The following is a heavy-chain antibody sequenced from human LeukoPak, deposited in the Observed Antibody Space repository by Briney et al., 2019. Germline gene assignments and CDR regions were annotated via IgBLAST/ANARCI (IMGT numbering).Heavy chain of an antibody. J-gene: IGHJ3*02. D-gene: IGHD2-15*01. V-gene: IGHV4-4*07. Sequence: SETLSLNCTVSGGSISSYYWSWIRQPAGKGLEWIGRIYTSGSTNYNPSLKSRVTMSVDTSKNQFSLKLSSVTAADTAVYYCARFVSGYCSGGSCYLHGAFDIWGQGTMVTVSS. CDR3: ARFVSGYCSGGSCYLHGAFDI. CDR1: GGSISSYY. CDR2: IYTSGST.